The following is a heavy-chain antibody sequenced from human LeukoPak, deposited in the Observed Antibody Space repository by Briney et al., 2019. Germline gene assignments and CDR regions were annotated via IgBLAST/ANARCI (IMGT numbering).Heavy chain of an antibody. CDR3: AREGYCTNGVCYSDY. CDR2: ISAYNGNT. CDR1: GGTFSSYA. Sequence: ASVKVSCKASGGTFSSYAISWVRQAPGQGLEWMGWISAYNGNTNYAQKLQGRVTMTTDTSTSTAYMELRSLRSDDTAVYYCAREGYCTNGVCYSDYWGQGTLVTVSS. V-gene: IGHV1-18*01. J-gene: IGHJ4*02. D-gene: IGHD2-8*01.